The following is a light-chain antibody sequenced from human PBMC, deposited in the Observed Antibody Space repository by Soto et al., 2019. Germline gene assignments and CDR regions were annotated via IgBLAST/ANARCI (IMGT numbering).Light chain of an antibody. CDR3: QHYYNSWT. V-gene: IGKV3-15*01. Sequence: EIVMTQSPATLSVSPGERATLSCRVSQSVKSNLAWYQQKPGQAPRLLVYGASTGATGIPARFSGSGSGTEFTLTISSLQSEDFAIYYCQHYYNSWTFGQGTQVEIK. CDR2: GAS. CDR1: QSVKSN. J-gene: IGKJ1*01.